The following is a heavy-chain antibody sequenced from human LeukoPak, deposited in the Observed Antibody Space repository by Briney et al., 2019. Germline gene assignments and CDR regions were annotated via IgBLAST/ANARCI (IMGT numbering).Heavy chain of an antibody. CDR3: ARDLGLAVPALRY. CDR1: GGTFSSYA. Sequence: SVKVSCKASGGTFSSYAISWVRQAPGQGLEWMGRIIPILGIANYAQKFQGRVTITADKSTSTAYMELSSLRSEDTAVYYCARDLGLAVPALRYWGQGTLVTVSS. V-gene: IGHV1-69*04. CDR2: IIPILGIA. D-gene: IGHD2-2*01. J-gene: IGHJ4*02.